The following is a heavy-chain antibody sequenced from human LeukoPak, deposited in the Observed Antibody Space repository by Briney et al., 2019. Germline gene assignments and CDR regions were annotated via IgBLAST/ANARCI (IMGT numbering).Heavy chain of an antibody. Sequence: ASVKVSCKASGYTFTSYDINWVRQAAGQGLEWMGWMNPNSGNTGYAQKFQGRVTMTRNTSISTAYMELSSLRSEDTAMYYCARLVPAATNDYWGQGTLVTVSS. CDR1: GYTFTSYD. J-gene: IGHJ4*02. CDR3: ARLVPAATNDY. D-gene: IGHD2-2*01. CDR2: MNPNSGNT. V-gene: IGHV1-8*01.